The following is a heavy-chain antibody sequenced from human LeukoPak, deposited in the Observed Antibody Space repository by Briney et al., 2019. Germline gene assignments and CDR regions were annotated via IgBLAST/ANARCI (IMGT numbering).Heavy chain of an antibody. CDR2: MNPNSGNT. J-gene: IGHJ4*02. CDR3: ARDQGSLTRSWYTGY. V-gene: IGHV1-8*01. CDR1: GYTFTSYD. Sequence: GASVKVSCKASGYTFTSYDINWVRQATGQGLEWMGWMNPNSGNTGYAQKFQGRVTMTRNTSISTAYMELSSLRSEDTAVDFCARDQGSLTRSWYTGYWGQGTQVTVSS. D-gene: IGHD6-13*01.